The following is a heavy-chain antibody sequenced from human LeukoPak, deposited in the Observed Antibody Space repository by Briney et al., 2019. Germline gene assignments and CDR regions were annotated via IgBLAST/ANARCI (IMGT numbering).Heavy chain of an antibody. D-gene: IGHD2-2*01. Sequence: GESLKISCKGSGYSFTSYWIGWVRQMPGKGLEWMGIIYPGDSDTRYSPSIQGQVAISADKSISTAYLQWSSLKASDTAMYYCARWDCSSTSCYEGWFDPWGQGTLVTVSS. CDR1: GYSFTSYW. CDR3: ARWDCSSTSCYEGWFDP. V-gene: IGHV5-51*01. CDR2: IYPGDSDT. J-gene: IGHJ5*02.